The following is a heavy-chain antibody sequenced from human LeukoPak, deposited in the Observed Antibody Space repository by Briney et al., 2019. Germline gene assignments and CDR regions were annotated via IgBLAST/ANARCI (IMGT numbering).Heavy chain of an antibody. D-gene: IGHD6-13*01. V-gene: IGHV5-51*01. CDR2: IYPGDSDT. Sequence: GESLKIPCKGSGYSFTSYWIGWVRQMPGKGLEWMGIIYPGDSDTTYSPSFQGQVTISADKSISTAYLQWSSLKASDSAMYYCGRIPAAGSLKGSFDIWGQGTMVTVSS. CDR3: GRIPAAGSLKGSFDI. J-gene: IGHJ3*02. CDR1: GYSFTSYW.